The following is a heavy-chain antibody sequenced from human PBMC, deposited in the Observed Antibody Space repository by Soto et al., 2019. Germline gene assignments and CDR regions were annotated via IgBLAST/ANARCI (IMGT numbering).Heavy chain of an antibody. Sequence: EVQLVESGGGVVQPGGSLRLSCAASGFTFSSCWMNWVRQAPGKGLEWVANIKQDGSDKYYVDSVKGRFTFSSDSAKNSLSLKMNSLGAEDSAVYYCAKDRGWFDPWGQGTLVIVSS. V-gene: IGHV3-7*05. J-gene: IGHJ5*02. CDR3: AKDRGWFDP. CDR2: IKQDGSDK. CDR1: GFTFSSCW.